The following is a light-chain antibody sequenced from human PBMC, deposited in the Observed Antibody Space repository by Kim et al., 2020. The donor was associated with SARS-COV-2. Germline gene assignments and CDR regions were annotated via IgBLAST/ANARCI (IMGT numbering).Light chain of an antibody. CDR1: STDVGGYNS. CDR2: DVS. V-gene: IGLV2-14*03. Sequence: QSITIPCAGTSTDVGGYNSGSWYQQHPGKAPKLMIYDVSNRPSGVSNRFSGSKSDNTASLTISGLQAEDEADYFCSSYTGTTTSVLFGGGTQLTVL. CDR3: SSYTGTTTSVL. J-gene: IGLJ2*01.